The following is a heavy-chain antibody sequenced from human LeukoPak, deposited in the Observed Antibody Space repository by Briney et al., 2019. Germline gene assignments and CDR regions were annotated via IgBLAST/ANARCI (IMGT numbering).Heavy chain of an antibody. CDR3: AKNKQSTLTTIGDY. CDR1: GFTVSNNR. D-gene: IGHD4-11*01. J-gene: IGHJ4*02. V-gene: IGHV3-53*01. Sequence: PGGSLRLSCAASGFTVSNNRLSWVRQAPGMGLEWVSTIYSDGNTYYPDSVKGRFTISRDNSKNTLYLQMNSLRVEDTAVYYCAKNKQSTLTTIGDYWGQGTPVTVSS. CDR2: IYSDGNT.